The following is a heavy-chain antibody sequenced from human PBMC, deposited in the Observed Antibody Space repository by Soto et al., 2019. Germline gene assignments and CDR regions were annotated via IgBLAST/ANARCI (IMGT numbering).Heavy chain of an antibody. V-gene: IGHV3-11*01. CDR3: ARKPYSSSWSDY. D-gene: IGHD6-13*01. CDR1: VFTFSNAW. CDR2: ISRSASTI. J-gene: IGHJ4*02. Sequence: GSLRLSCAASVFTFSNAWMSWIRQAPGKGLEWISYISRSASTIYYADSVKGRFTISRDNAKNSLYLQMNSLRAEDTAVYYCARKPYSSSWSDYWGQGALVTVSS.